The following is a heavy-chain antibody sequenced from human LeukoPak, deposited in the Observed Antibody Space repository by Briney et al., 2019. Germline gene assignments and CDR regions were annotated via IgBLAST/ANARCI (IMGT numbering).Heavy chain of an antibody. CDR1: GGTFSSYA. Sequence: SVKVSCKASGGTFSSYAISWVRQAPGQGLEWMGGIIPIFGTANYAQKFQGRVTITADESTSTAYMELSSLRSEDTAVYYCASGYCSSTSCYRYFDYWGQGTLVTVSS. V-gene: IGHV1-69*13. CDR2: IIPIFGTA. D-gene: IGHD2-2*02. J-gene: IGHJ4*02. CDR3: ASGYCSSTSCYRYFDY.